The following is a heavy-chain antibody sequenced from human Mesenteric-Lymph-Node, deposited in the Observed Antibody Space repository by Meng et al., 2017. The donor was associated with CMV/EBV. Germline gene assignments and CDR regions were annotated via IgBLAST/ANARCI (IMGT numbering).Heavy chain of an antibody. CDR1: GFSLSTSG. CDR3: ARGGRSIVGVYYYYYGMDV. J-gene: IGHJ6*02. CDR2: ISSSSSTI. D-gene: IGHD1-26*01. V-gene: IGHV3-48*03. Sequence: LTLTCTFSGFSLSTSGMCVSWVRQPPGKALEWVSYISSSSSTIYYADSVKGRFTISRDNAKNSLYLQMNSLRAEDTAVYYCARGGRSIVGVYYYYYGMDVWGQGTTVTVSS.